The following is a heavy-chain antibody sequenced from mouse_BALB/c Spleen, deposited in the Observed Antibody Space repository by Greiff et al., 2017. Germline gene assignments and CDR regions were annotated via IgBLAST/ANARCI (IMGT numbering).Heavy chain of an antibody. CDR3: ARLRVNWEGY. J-gene: IGHJ2*01. CDR1: GYSITSCYS. D-gene: IGHD4-1*01. Sequence: EVQLQESGPDLVKPSQSLSLTCTVTGYSITSCYSWHWIRQFPGNKLEWMGYIHYSGSTNYNPSLKSRISITRDTSKNQFFLQLNSVTTEDTATYYCARLRVNWEGYWGQGTTLTVSS. V-gene: IGHV3-1*02. CDR2: IHYSGST.